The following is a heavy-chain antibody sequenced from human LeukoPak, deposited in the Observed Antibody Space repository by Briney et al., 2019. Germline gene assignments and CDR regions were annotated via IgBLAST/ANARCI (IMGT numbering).Heavy chain of an antibody. J-gene: IGHJ4*02. CDR1: GGTFSSYA. V-gene: IGHV1-69*05. CDR2: IIPIFGTA. CDR3: ARGWKYYDSSGYNYSFAYFDY. Sequence: SVKVSCKASGGTFSSYAISWVRQAPGQGLEWMGRIIPIFGTANYAQKFQGRVTITTDESTSTAYMELSSLRSEDTAVYYCARGWKYYDSSGYNYSFAYFDYWGQGTLVTVSS. D-gene: IGHD3-22*01.